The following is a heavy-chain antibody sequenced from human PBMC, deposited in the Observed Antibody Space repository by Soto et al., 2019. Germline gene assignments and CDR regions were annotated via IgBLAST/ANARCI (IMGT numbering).Heavy chain of an antibody. CDR1: GFSFNVYY. CDR3: ARDRAGTRTLPHKIFNL. D-gene: IGHD6-19*01. V-gene: IGHV3-11*01. CDR2: ISILGDST. Sequence: QEQLAESGGGLVKPGGSLRLSCAASGFSFNVYYMTWIRQAPGSGLEWFASISILGDSTYYADSVKGRFTISRDNVKNSLYLQMDTLRAEDTAVYYCARDRAGTRTLPHKIFNLWGQGTTVAVAS. J-gene: IGHJ3*01.